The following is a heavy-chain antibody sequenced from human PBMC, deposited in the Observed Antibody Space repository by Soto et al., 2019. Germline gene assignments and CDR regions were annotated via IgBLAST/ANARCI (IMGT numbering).Heavy chain of an antibody. CDR3: ARGGFSTSWLGLLGTGAHGVEIDY. V-gene: IGHV1-18*01. CDR1: GYTFISYG. D-gene: IGHD6-13*01. CDR2: ISPYNGKT. Sequence: QVPLVQSGAEVKKTGASVEVSCKASGYTFISYGIIWVRQAPGQGLEWVGWISPYNGKTNYAQKFQGRVTLTTETSTSTAYLDLRSLRSDDTAVYYCARGGFSTSWLGLLGTGAHGVEIDYWGQGTLVTVSS. J-gene: IGHJ4*02.